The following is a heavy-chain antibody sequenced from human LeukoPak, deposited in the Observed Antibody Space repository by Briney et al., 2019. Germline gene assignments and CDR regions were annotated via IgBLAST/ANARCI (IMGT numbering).Heavy chain of an antibody. J-gene: IGHJ3*02. CDR2: IYYSGST. CDR3: ARGAGTTGALDI. D-gene: IGHD1-1*01. V-gene: IGHV4-59*01. CDR1: GGSISSYY. Sequence: SETLSLTCTVSGGSISSYYWSWIRQPPGKGLEWIGYIYYSGSTNYNPSLKSRVTISVDTSKNQFSLKLSSVTAADTAVYYCARGAGTTGALDIWGQGTMVTVSS.